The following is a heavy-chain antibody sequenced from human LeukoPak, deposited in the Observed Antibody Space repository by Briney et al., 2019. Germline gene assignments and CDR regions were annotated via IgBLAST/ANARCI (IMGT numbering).Heavy chain of an antibody. V-gene: IGHV3-30*02. CDR1: GFTFSSYV. D-gene: IGHD3-10*01. J-gene: IGHJ4*02. Sequence: GGSLRLSCAASGFTFSSYVMHWVRQAPGKGLEWVAFIRYDGSNKYYADSVKGRFTISRDNSKNTLYLQMNSLRAEDTAVYYCAKGVPYGSGSSDEDYWGQGTLVTVSS. CDR2: IRYDGSNK. CDR3: AKGVPYGSGSSDEDY.